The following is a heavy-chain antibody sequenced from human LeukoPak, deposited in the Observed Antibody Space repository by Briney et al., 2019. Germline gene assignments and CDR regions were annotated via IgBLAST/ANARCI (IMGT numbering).Heavy chain of an antibody. CDR3: TTDQDDYFDSSGLDY. Sequence: GGALRLSCAASGFTFSNAWMSWVRQAPGKGLEWVGRIKSKTDGGTTDYAAPVKGRFTISRDDSKNTLYLQMNSLKTEDTAVYYCTTDQDDYFDSSGLDYWGQGTLVTVSS. J-gene: IGHJ4*02. CDR2: IKSKTDGGTT. V-gene: IGHV3-15*01. D-gene: IGHD3-22*01. CDR1: GFTFSNAW.